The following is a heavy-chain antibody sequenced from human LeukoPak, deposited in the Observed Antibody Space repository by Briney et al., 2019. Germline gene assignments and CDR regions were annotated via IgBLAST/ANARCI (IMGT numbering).Heavy chain of an antibody. CDR2: IGGSGGTT. D-gene: IGHD1-14*01. CDR3: AKVSGGGLYYDGMDV. CDR1: GFTSNNYA. Sequence: PGGSLRLSCAASGFTSNNYAMNWVRQAPGKGLEWVSVIGGSGGTTYYADPVKGRFTISRDSSKNTLYLQMNSLRAEDTAVYYCAKVSGGGLYYDGMDVWGQGTTVTVSS. J-gene: IGHJ6*02. V-gene: IGHV3-23*01.